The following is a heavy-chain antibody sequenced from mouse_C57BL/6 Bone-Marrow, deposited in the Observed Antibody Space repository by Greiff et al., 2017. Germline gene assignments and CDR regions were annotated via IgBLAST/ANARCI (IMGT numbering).Heavy chain of an antibody. D-gene: IGHD2-4*01. CDR1: GYTFTSYW. CDR2: IHPSDSDT. CDR3: AMVIYYDWAY. Sequence: VQLQQPGAELVKPGASVKVSCKASGYTFTSYWMHWVKQRPGQGLEWIGRIHPSDSDTNYNQKFKGKATLTVEKSSSTAYMKLSSLTSEDSAVYFCAMVIYYDWAYWGQGTLVTVSA. V-gene: IGHV1-74*01. J-gene: IGHJ3*01.